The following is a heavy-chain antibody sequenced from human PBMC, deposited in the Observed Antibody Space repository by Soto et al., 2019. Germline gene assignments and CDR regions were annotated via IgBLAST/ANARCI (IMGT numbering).Heavy chain of an antibody. J-gene: IGHJ2*01. Sequence: GGSLRLSCAASGFTFDDYAMHWVRQAPGKGLEWVSGISWNSGAIGYADSVKGRFTISRDNAKNSLYLQMNSLRAEDTALYYCAKDRYGDYDLDWYFDLWGRGTLVTVSS. CDR3: AKDRYGDYDLDWYFDL. V-gene: IGHV3-9*01. CDR2: ISWNSGAI. D-gene: IGHD4-17*01. CDR1: GFTFDDYA.